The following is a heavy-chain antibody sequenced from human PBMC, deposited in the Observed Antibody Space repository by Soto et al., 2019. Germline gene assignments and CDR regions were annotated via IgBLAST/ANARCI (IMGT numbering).Heavy chain of an antibody. D-gene: IGHD6-13*01. J-gene: IGHJ5*02. V-gene: IGHV3-30*18. CDR1: GFTLSSYG. CDR3: AKDVLAAGTASNWFDP. Sequence: LRLSCAASGFTLSSYGMHWVRQAPGKGLEWVAVISYDGSNKYYADSVKGRFTISRDNSKNTLYLQMNSLRAEDTAVYYCAKDVLAAGTASNWFDPWGQGTLVTVSS. CDR2: ISYDGSNK.